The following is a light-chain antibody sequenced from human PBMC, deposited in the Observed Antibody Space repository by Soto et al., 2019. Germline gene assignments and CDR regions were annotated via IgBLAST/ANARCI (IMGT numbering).Light chain of an antibody. CDR2: GAS. V-gene: IGKV3-20*01. J-gene: IGKJ1*01. CDR3: QQYVSSPRT. CDR1: QRVSNSY. Sequence: EIVLTQSPGTLSLSPGESATVSCRASQRVSNSYLAWYLQKPGQAPRLLIYGASSRATGIPDRFSGGGSGTDFTLTISRLEPEDFAVYYCQQYVSSPRTFGQGTKVEIK.